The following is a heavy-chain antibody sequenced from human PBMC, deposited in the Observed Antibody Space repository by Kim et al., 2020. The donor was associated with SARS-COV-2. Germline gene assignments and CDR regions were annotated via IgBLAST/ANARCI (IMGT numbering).Heavy chain of an antibody. J-gene: IGHJ3*02. CDR2: IYYSGTT. CDR1: GGSLSGDH. CDR3: ARRKDFDI. V-gene: IGHV4-59*08. Sequence: SETLSLTCTVSGGSLSGDHWSWIRQPPGKELEWIGYIYYSGTTNYNPSLRNRATISIDTSKNQFSLTLSSVTAADTAVYYCARRKDFDILGQGTMVTVS.